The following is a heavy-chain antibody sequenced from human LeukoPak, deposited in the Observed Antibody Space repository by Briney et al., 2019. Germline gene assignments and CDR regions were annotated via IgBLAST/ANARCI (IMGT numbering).Heavy chain of an antibody. J-gene: IGHJ4*02. CDR3: ARDVSSGSWWEGETFDY. Sequence: GASVKVSCKASGYTFISYGISWVRQAPGQGLEWMGWISAYNGNTKYTQKLQGRVTVTTDTSTSTAYMELRSLGSDDTAVYYCARDVSSGSWWEGETFDYWGQGTLVIVPS. D-gene: IGHD1-26*01. CDR2: ISAYNGNT. CDR1: GYTFISYG. V-gene: IGHV1-18*01.